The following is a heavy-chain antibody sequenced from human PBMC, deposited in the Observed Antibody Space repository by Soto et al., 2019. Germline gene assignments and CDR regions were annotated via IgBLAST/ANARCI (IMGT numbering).Heavy chain of an antibody. CDR2: INHSGST. CDR3: ARGRLDSSGHPPPYYFDY. Sequence: PSETLSLTCAVYGGSFSGYYWSWIRQPPGKGLEWIGEINHSGSTNYNPSLKSRVTMSVDTSKNQFSLKLSSVTAADTAVYYCARGRLDSSGHPPPYYFDYWGQGTLVTVSS. V-gene: IGHV4-34*01. D-gene: IGHD3-22*01. J-gene: IGHJ4*02. CDR1: GGSFSGYY.